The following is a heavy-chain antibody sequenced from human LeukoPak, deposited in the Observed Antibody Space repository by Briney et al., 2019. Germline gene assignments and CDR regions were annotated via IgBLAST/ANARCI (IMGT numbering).Heavy chain of an antibody. CDR1: GFTFSDHF. J-gene: IGHJ4*02. D-gene: IGHD3-22*01. CDR3: AREAGQNYYDSSGYYDY. V-gene: IGHV3-11*01. CDR2: ISGSGAT. Sequence: GGSLRLSCAASGFTFSDHFMTWLRQAPGKGLEWISYISGSGATYYADSVKGRFTISRDNAQNSLWLQMNSLRAEDTAVYYCAREAGQNYYDSSGYYDYWGQGTLVTVSS.